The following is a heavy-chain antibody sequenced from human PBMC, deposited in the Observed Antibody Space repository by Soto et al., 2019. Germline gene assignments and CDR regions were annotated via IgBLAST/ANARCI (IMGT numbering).Heavy chain of an antibody. V-gene: IGHV3-33*01. CDR2: IWYDGSNK. CDR1: GFTFSSYG. CDR3: ARDGLILPYYYYYGMDV. J-gene: IGHJ6*02. Sequence: GGSLRLSCAASGFTFSSYGMHWVRQAPGKGLEWVAVIWYDGSNKYYADSVKGRFTISRDNSKNTLYLQMNSLRAEDTAVYYCARDGLILPYYYYYGMDVWGQGTTVTVSS.